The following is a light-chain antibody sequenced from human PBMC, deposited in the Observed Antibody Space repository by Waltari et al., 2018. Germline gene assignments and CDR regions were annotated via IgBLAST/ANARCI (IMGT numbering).Light chain of an antibody. CDR1: SSDVGGYNY. Sequence: QSALTQPRSVSGSPGQSVTISCTGTSSDVGGYNYVSWYQQHPGKLPKLMIYEVTTRPSGVPDRFSGSKSGNTASLTISGLQAEDEADYYCCSYAGGYTLGVFGGGTKLTVL. CDR2: EVT. V-gene: IGLV2-11*01. J-gene: IGLJ2*01. CDR3: CSYAGGYTLGV.